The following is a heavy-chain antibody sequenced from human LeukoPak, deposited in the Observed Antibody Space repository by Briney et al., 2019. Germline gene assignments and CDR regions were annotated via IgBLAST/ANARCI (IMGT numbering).Heavy chain of an antibody. CDR3: ARDSNPYCSGGSCTAFDI. V-gene: IGHV3-66*01. Sequence: PGGSLRLSCAASEFSVGSNYMTWVRQAPGKGLEWVSLIYSGGSTYYADSVKGRFTISRDNSKNTLYLQMNSLRAEDTAVYYCARDSNPYCSGGSCTAFDIWGQGTMVTVSS. CDR1: EFSVGSNY. D-gene: IGHD2-15*01. CDR2: IYSGGST. J-gene: IGHJ3*02.